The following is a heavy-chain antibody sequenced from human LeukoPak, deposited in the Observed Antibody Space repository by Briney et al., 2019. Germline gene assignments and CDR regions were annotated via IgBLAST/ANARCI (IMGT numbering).Heavy chain of an antibody. J-gene: IGHJ6*02. Sequence: SETLSLTCAVSGGSIKSNNWWSWVRQPPGKGLEWIGEIYHSGSTNYNPSLESRVTVSVDKSKNQFSLDLSSVTAADTAVYYCARFCGSTRWHSCYYYGIDVWGQGTTVTVSS. V-gene: IGHV4-4*02. CDR1: GGSIKSNNW. CDR3: ARFCGSTRWHSCYYYGIDV. D-gene: IGHD2-2*01. CDR2: IYHSGST.